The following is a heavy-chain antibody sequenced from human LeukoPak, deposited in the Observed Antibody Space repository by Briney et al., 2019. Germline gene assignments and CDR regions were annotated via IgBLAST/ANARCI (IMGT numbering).Heavy chain of an antibody. V-gene: IGHV4-39*01. D-gene: IGHD4-11*01. CDR3: XXXXXXXXSNYRVGYGMDV. J-gene: IGHJ6*02. CDR1: GGSISSSSYY. Sequence: SETLSLTCTVSGGSISSSSYYWGWIRQPPGKGLEWIGSIYYSGSTYYNPSLKSRVTISVDTSKNQFSLKLSSVTAADTAVYYXXXXXXXXXSNYRVGYGMDVWGQGTTVTVSS. CDR2: IYYSGST.